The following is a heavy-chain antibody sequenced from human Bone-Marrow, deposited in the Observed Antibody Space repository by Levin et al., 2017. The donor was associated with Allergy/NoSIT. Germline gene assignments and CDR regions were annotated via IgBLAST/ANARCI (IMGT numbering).Heavy chain of an antibody. J-gene: IGHJ3*02. V-gene: IGHV2-70*11. CDR1: GFSLSTSGMC. CDR3: ARTAQDLRLAAFEI. Sequence: SGPTLVKPPQTLTLTCTFSGFSLSTSGMCVSWIRQPPGKALEWPARIDWDDDKYYSTSLKTRLTISKDTSKNQVVLTMTNMDPVDTATYYCARTAQDLRLAAFEIWGQGTMVTVSS. CDR2: IDWDDDK. D-gene: IGHD5-12*01.